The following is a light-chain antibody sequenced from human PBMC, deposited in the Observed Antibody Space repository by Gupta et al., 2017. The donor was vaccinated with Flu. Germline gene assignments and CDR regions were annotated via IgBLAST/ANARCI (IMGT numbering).Light chain of an antibody. CDR1: QGIRND. Sequence: AIQMTQSPSSLSASVGDRVTLTCRASQGIRNDLGWYQQKPGKAPKLLIYGASSLQSGVPSRFSGSGSGTDFTLTISSLQPEDFATYYCLQDYDYPWTFGQGTKVDIK. V-gene: IGKV1-6*01. J-gene: IGKJ1*01. CDR2: GAS. CDR3: LQDYDYPWT.